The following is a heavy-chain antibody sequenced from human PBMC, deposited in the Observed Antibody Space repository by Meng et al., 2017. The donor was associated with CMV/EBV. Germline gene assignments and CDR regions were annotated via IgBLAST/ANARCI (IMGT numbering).Heavy chain of an antibody. Sequence: GSLRLSCTVSGCPISSSSYYWGWIRQPPGKGLEWIGSIYYSGSTYYNPSLKSRITISIDTSKNQFSLKLSSVTAADPAVSYCAGEHVPYSSSWYYFDYWGQGTLVTVSS. J-gene: IGHJ4*02. CDR3: AGEHVPYSSSWYYFDY. V-gene: IGHV4-39*07. CDR1: GCPISSSSYY. CDR2: IYYSGST. D-gene: IGHD6-13*01.